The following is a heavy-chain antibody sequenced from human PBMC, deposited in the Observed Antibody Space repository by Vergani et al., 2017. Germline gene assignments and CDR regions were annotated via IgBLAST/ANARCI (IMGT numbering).Heavy chain of an antibody. CDR3: AKVFYRIYDYGAMNY. CDR1: GGTFSSYT. V-gene: IGHV1-69*02. D-gene: IGHD4-17*01. CDR2: IIPILGIA. J-gene: IGHJ4*02. Sequence: QVQLVQSGAEVKKPGSSVKVSCKASGGTFSSYTISWVRQAPGQGLEWMGRIIPILGIANYAQKFQGRVTITADKSTSTAYMELSSLRSEDTAVYYCAKVFYRIYDYGAMNYWGQGTLVTVSS.